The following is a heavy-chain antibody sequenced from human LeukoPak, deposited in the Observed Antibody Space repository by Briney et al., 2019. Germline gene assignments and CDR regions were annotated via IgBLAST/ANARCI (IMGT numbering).Heavy chain of an antibody. Sequence: SEALSLTCTGSGGFISRYYWSWLRQPPGRGREWIGYIYYSGSTNYTPSLKSRVTISVDTSKNQFSLKLSSLTAAATAVYYCARVRAAAGDAFDIWGQGTMVTVSS. CDR2: IYYSGST. V-gene: IGHV4-59*12. D-gene: IGHD6-13*01. CDR3: ARVRAAAGDAFDI. J-gene: IGHJ3*02. CDR1: GGFISRYY.